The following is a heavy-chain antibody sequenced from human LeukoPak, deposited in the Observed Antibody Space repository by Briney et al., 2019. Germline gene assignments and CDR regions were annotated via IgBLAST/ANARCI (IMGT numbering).Heavy chain of an antibody. V-gene: IGHV3-74*01. CDR2: INSDGSST. J-gene: IGHJ6*02. CDR1: GFTFSSYW. D-gene: IGHD4-17*01. Sequence: GGSLRLSCAASGFTFSSYWMHWVRQAPGKGLVWVSRINSDGSSTSYADSVKGRFTISRDNAKNTLYLQMNSLRAEDTAVYYCARDSVPTYGDYDTVGSSYYYYGMDVWGQGTTVTVSS. CDR3: ARDSVPTYGDYDTVGSSYYYYGMDV.